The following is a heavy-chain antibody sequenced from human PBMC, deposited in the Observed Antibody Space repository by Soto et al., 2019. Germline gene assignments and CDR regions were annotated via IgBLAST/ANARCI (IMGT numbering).Heavy chain of an antibody. D-gene: IGHD2-15*01. CDR3: ERDCSGGSCYIDP. CDR1: GYTFTSYG. CDR2: ISAYNGNK. Sequence: ASVKVSCKASGYTFTSYGFTWVRQAPGQGLEWVGWISAYNGNKNYAQRFQGRVTMTTDTSTSTAYMELRSLRSDDTAVYYCERDCSGGSCYIDPWGQGTLVTVSS. V-gene: IGHV1-18*01. J-gene: IGHJ5*02.